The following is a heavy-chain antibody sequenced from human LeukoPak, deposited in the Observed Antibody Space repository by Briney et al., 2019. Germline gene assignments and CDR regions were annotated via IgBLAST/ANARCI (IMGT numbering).Heavy chain of an antibody. V-gene: IGHV4-34*01. CDR3: ASEGTVAGAFDY. D-gene: IGHD6-19*01. Sequence: SETLSLTCAVYGGSFSSYYWSWIRQPPGKGLEWIGEINHSGSTNYNPSLKSRVTISVDTSKNQFSLKLSSVTAADTAVYYCASEGTVAGAFDYWGQGTLVTVSS. J-gene: IGHJ4*02. CDR2: INHSGST. CDR1: GGSFSSYY.